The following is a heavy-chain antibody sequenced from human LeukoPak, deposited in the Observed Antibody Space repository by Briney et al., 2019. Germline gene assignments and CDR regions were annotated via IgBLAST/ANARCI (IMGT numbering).Heavy chain of an antibody. J-gene: IGHJ5*02. Sequence: ASVKVSCKASGYTFTSYYMHWVRQAPGQGLEWMGRINPSGGSTSYAQKFQGRVTMTRDTSTSTVYMELSSLRSEDTAVYYCARADGSSWYGENWFDPWGQGTLVTVSS. CDR2: INPSGGST. V-gene: IGHV1-46*01. D-gene: IGHD6-13*01. CDR3: ARADGSSWYGENWFDP. CDR1: GYTFTSYY.